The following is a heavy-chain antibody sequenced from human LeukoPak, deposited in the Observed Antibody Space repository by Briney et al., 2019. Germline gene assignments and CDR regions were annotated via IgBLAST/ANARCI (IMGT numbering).Heavy chain of an antibody. D-gene: IGHD3-10*01. J-gene: IGHJ4*02. CDR3: ARARSHYGNFDY. CDR2: IYYSGST. V-gene: IGHV4-59*01. CDR1: GGSISSYY. Sequence: PSETLSLTCTVSGGSISSYYWSWLRQPPGKGLEWIGYIYYSGSTNYNPSLKSRVTISVDTSKNQFSLKLSSVTAADTAVYYYARARSHYGNFDYWGQGTLVTVSS.